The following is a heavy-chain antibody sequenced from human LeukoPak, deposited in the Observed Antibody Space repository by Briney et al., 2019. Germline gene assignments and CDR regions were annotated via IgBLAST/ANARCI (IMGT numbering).Heavy chain of an antibody. V-gene: IGHV5-51*01. J-gene: IGHJ6*02. Sequence: GESLKISCKGSGYSFTSYWIGWGRQMPGKGLEWMGIIYPGDSDTRYSPSFQGQVTISADKSISTAYLQWSSLKASDTAMYYCARSSSSAGRYYYYYYGMDVWGQGTTVTVSS. D-gene: IGHD6-13*01. CDR3: ARSSSSAGRYYYYYYGMDV. CDR2: IYPGDSDT. CDR1: GYSFTSYW.